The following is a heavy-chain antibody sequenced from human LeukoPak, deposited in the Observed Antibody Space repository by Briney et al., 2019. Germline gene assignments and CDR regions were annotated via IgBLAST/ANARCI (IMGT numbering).Heavy chain of an antibody. V-gene: IGHV3-74*01. Sequence: GGSLRLSCAASGFSFSAYWMHWVRQAPGKGLEWVSRINEDATTITYADSVKGRFMISRDNSKKSLYLQMNNLGAEDTAVYYCVRDLILVWAPGDDFDFWGQGTLVIVSS. D-gene: IGHD3-16*01. CDR2: INEDATTI. CDR3: VRDLILVWAPGDDFDF. J-gene: IGHJ2*01. CDR1: GFSFSAYW.